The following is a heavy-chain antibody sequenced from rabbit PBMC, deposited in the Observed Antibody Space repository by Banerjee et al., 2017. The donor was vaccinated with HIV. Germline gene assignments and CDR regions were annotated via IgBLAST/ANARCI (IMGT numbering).Heavy chain of an antibody. J-gene: IGHJ4*01. Sequence: QEQLEESGGDLVQPEGSLTLTCTASGFSFSSSYYMCWVRQAPGKGLEWIACIDAGSNDSTYYASWAKGRFTISKTSSTTVTLQMTSLTAADTATYFCARGSYYAGYGYGLWGPGTLVTVS. CDR3: ARGSYYAGYGYGL. V-gene: IGHV1S45*01. CDR1: GFSFSSSYY. D-gene: IGHD6-1*01. CDR2: IDAGSNDST.